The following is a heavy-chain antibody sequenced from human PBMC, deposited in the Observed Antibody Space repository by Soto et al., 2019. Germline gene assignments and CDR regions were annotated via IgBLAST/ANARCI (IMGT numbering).Heavy chain of an antibody. CDR1: GYLFTAYS. J-gene: IGHJ3*02. V-gene: IGHV1-46*01. D-gene: IGHD5-18*01. CDR3: ARSLSEIVSFGYSYGNDAFDI. Sequence: ASVKVSCKASGYLFTAYSMHWVRLAPGQGLEWMGVVNPSGGSTKYAQNFQGRVTMTRDTSTTTIYMELSSLRSDDTAVYYCARSLSEIVSFGYSYGNDAFDIWGQGTMVTVSS. CDR2: VNPSGGST.